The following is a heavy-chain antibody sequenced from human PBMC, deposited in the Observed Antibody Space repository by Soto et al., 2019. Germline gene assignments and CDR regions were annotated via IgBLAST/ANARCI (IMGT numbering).Heavy chain of an antibody. D-gene: IGHD6-13*01. CDR1: GGTFSSYA. J-gene: IGHJ3*02. CDR3: ARGSYSSSWRDAFDI. V-gene: IGHV1-69*01. Sequence: QVQLVQSGAEVKKPGSSVKVSCKASGGTFSSYAISWVRQAPGQGLEWMGGIIPIFGTANYAQKFQGRVTMTADESTSTAYMELSRLRSEDTAVYYGARGSYSSSWRDAFDIWGQGTMVTVSS. CDR2: IIPIFGTA.